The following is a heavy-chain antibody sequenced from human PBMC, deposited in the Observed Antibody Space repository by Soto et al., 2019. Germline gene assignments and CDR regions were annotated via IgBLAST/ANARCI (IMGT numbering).Heavy chain of an antibody. CDR3: ARDLESPLAAAAPGWFDP. D-gene: IGHD6-13*01. V-gene: IGHV4-4*07. Sequence: SETLSLTCTVSGGYISSYYWSWIRQPAGKGLEWIGRIYTSGSTNYNPSLKSRVTMSVDTSKNQFSLKLSSVTAADTAVYYCARDLESPLAAAAPGWFDPWGQGTLVTVSS. J-gene: IGHJ5*02. CDR2: IYTSGST. CDR1: GGYISSYY.